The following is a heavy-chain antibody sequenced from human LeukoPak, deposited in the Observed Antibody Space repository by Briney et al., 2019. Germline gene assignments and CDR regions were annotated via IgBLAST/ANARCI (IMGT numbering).Heavy chain of an antibody. V-gene: IGHV3-30*18. Sequence: GGSLSLSCAASGFTFSSYAMHWVRQAPGKGLEWVAIISYDGSNKFYADSVKGRFTISRDNSKNTLFLQMDSLRAEDTAVHYCAKDQSDYAGYYFDYWGQGTLVTVSS. CDR1: GFTFSSYA. CDR2: ISYDGSNK. D-gene: IGHD4-17*01. CDR3: AKDQSDYAGYYFDY. J-gene: IGHJ4*02.